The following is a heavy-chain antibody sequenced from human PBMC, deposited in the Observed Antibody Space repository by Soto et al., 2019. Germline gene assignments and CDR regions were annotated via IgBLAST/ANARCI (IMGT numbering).Heavy chain of an antibody. V-gene: IGHV4-59*08. CDR2: IYYSGST. Sequence: PSETLSLTCTVSGGSISSYYWSWIRQPPGKGLEWIGYIYYSGSTNYNPSLKSRVTISVDTSKNQFSLKLSSVTAADTAVYYCARLRKDDYGDYDFDYWGQGTLVTVSS. D-gene: IGHD4-17*01. J-gene: IGHJ4*02. CDR1: GGSISSYY. CDR3: ARLRKDDYGDYDFDY.